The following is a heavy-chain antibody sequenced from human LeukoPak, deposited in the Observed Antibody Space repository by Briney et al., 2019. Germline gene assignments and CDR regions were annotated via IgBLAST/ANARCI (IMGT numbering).Heavy chain of an antibody. J-gene: IGHJ4*02. Sequence: QPGGSLRLSCAASGFTFSSYAMHWVRQAPGKGLEWVAVISYDGSNKYYADSVKGRFTISRDNSKNTLYLQMNSLRAEDTAVYYCAKVDYDSSGYYYEFDYWGQGTLVTVSS. CDR2: ISYDGSNK. CDR1: GFTFSSYA. V-gene: IGHV3-30*04. D-gene: IGHD3-22*01. CDR3: AKVDYDSSGYYYEFDY.